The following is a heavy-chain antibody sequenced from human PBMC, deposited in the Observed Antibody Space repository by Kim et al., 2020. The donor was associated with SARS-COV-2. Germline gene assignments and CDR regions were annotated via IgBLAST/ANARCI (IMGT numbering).Heavy chain of an antibody. CDR2: IRGGAVNK. CDR3: AKMVIMDGYNYFYYYAMDV. CDR1: GFTFDTYA. V-gene: IGHV3-23*01. J-gene: IGHJ6*02. D-gene: IGHD2-21*01. Sequence: GGSLRLSCVASGFTFDTYAMSWVHQAPGKGLEWVSVIRGGAVNKFYADSVRGRFTISRDNPKNTLYLQMNSLRDEDTALYYCAKMVIMDGYNYFYYYAMDVWGQGTTVTVSS.